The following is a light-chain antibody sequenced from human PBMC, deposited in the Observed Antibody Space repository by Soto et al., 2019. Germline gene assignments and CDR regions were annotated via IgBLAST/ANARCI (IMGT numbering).Light chain of an antibody. CDR2: DDS. Sequence: SYELTQPPSVSVAPGQTARITCGGYNIGSKSVHWYQQKPGQAPVLVVYDDSDRPSGIPERFSGSNSGNTATLTISRVEARDEADYYCQVWDSSSDHPGVFGGGTQLTVL. CDR1: NIGSKS. J-gene: IGLJ2*01. V-gene: IGLV3-21*02. CDR3: QVWDSSSDHPGV.